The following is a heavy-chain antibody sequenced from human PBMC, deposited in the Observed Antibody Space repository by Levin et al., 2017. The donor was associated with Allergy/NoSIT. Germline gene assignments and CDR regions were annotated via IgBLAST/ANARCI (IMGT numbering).Heavy chain of an antibody. CDR2: INSDGSNS. CDR3: ARGQDSNGWYGYGLNS. Sequence: GGSLRLSCSASGIAFRDYWMHWVRQVPGKGLMWVSRINSDGSNSNYADSLKGRFTISRDNAKNTLYLQMNSLRAEDTAVYFCARGQDSNGWYGYGLNSWGHGTTVTVSS. D-gene: IGHD6-19*01. V-gene: IGHV3-74*01. J-gene: IGHJ6*02. CDR1: GIAFRDYW.